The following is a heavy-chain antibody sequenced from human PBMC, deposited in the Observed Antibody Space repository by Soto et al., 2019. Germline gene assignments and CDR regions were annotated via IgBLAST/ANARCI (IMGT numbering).Heavy chain of an antibody. V-gene: IGHV4-30-2*01. CDR2: IDHSGST. Sequence: QLQLQESGSGLVKPSQTLSLTCAVSGGSISSGDYSWSWIRQPPGKGLEWIGYIDHSGSTYYNPSLKSRVTISVDRYKNQFYLKLSSVTAADTAVYSCDRAGYSDAFFDYWGQGTLVTVSS. CDR1: GGSISSGDYS. D-gene: IGHD5-18*01. CDR3: DRAGYSDAFFDY. J-gene: IGHJ4*02.